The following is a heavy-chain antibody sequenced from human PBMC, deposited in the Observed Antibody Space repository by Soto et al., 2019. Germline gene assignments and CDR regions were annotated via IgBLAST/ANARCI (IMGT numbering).Heavy chain of an antibody. D-gene: IGHD3-22*01. Sequence: QVQLEQSGTEVKKSGSSVKVSCKASGGTFSHYAFTWVRQTPGQGLEWLGGIISSSGTGNYAQKFQGRDTIXXXXXXXXXXXXXXXXXXXXTAVYFCARAPYQGYESSGFYLVWGQGTLVIVSA. J-gene: IGHJ4*02. V-gene: IGHV1-69*01. CDR3: ARAPYQGYESSGFYLV. CDR1: GGTFSHYA. CDR2: IISSSGTG.